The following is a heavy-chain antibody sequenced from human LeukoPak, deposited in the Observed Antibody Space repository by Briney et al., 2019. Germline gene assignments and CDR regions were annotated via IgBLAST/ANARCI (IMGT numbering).Heavy chain of an antibody. CDR3: AREDYYGSGHHYYYYMDV. CDR1: GGSISSYY. CDR2: IYYSGST. J-gene: IGHJ6*03. V-gene: IGHV4-59*12. Sequence: PSETLSLTCTVSGGSISSYYWSWIRQPPGKGLEWIGYIYYSGSTNYNPSLKSRVTMSVDTSKNQFSLKLSSVTAADTAVYYCAREDYYGSGHHYYYYMDVWGKGTTVTISS. D-gene: IGHD3-10*01.